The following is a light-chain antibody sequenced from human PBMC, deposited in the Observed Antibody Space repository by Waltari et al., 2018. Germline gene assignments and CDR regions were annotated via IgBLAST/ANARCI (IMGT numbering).Light chain of an antibody. Sequence: DIQMTQSPSSMSASVGDRVSITCQASQDISIYLSWYQQKPGKAPKVLIYDASNLETGVPSRFTGSRSGTDFTSTISSLQPEDIATYYCQQYKDLPRTFGQGTKVEI. CDR3: QQYKDLPRT. V-gene: IGKV1-33*01. CDR2: DAS. CDR1: QDISIY. J-gene: IGKJ1*01.